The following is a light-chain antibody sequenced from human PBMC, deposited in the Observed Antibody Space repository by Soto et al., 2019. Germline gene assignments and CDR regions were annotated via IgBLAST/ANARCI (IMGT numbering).Light chain of an antibody. J-gene: IGKJ5*01. Sequence: EIVLTQSPGTLSLAAGESATLSCRASQSVSSSYLAWYQEKPGQAPRLLIYGASSRATGIPDRFSGSGSGTDFTLTISRLEPADFAVYYCQQYGSSLAITFGQGTRLEIK. CDR2: GAS. CDR3: QQYGSSLAIT. V-gene: IGKV3-20*01. CDR1: QSVSSSY.